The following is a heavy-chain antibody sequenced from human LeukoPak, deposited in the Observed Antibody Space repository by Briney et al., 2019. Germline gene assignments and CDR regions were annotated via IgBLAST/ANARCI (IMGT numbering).Heavy chain of an antibody. CDR2: INWNGGST. Sequence: GGSLRLXCAASGFTFDDYGMSWVRQAPGKGLEWVSGINWNGGSTGYADSVKGRFTISRDNAKNSLYLQMNSLRAEDTALYYCARDPVTTGGYDPRFDYWGQGTLVTVSS. D-gene: IGHD5-12*01. J-gene: IGHJ4*02. V-gene: IGHV3-20*04. CDR1: GFTFDDYG. CDR3: ARDPVTTGGYDPRFDY.